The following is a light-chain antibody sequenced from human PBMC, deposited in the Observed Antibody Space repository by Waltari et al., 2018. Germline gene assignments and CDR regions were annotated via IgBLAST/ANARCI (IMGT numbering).Light chain of an antibody. CDR1: SIDVGSYNR. J-gene: IGLJ1*01. V-gene: IGLV2-18*02. CDR3: SSYTSSSTWV. Sequence: QSALTQPPSVSGSPGQSVTISCTGTSIDVGSYNRVSWYQRPPDTAPKRIIYEVSDRPAGVPDRFSGSKSANTAFLTISGLQAEDEADYFCSSYTSSSTWVFGTGTKVTVL. CDR2: EVS.